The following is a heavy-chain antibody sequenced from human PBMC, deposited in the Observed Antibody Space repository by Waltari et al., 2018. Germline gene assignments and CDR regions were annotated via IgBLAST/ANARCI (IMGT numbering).Heavy chain of an antibody. D-gene: IGHD2-15*01. CDR3: ARVVCSGGSCYSAGAFDI. CDR2: IIPILGTA. V-gene: IGHV1-69*13. Sequence: QVQLVQSGAEVKKPGSSVKVSCKASGGTFSSYAISWVRQAPGQGLEWMGGIIPILGTANYAQEFQGRVTITADESTSTAYMELSSLRSEDTAVYYCARVVCSGGSCYSAGAFDIWGQGTMVTVSS. J-gene: IGHJ3*02. CDR1: GGTFSSYA.